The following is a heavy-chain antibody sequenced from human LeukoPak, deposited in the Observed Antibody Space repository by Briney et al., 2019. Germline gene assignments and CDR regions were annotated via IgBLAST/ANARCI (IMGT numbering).Heavy chain of an antibody. Sequence: GGSLRLSCAASGFTFSSYAMSWVRQAPGKGLEWVSAISGSGGSTYYADSVKGRFTISRDNSKNTLYLQMNSLRAEDTAVYYCAKGKGNYYGSGSYEGTPGFDYWGQGTLVTVSS. J-gene: IGHJ4*02. CDR2: ISGSGGST. D-gene: IGHD3-10*01. CDR1: GFTFSSYA. CDR3: AKGKGNYYGSGSYEGTPGFDY. V-gene: IGHV3-23*01.